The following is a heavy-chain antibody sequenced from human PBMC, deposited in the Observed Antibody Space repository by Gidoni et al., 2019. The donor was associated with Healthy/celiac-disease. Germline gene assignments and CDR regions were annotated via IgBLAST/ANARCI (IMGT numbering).Heavy chain of an antibody. Sequence: EVQLVESGGGLVQPGGSLRLSCSASGFTVSSNYMSWVRQAPGKGLEWVSVIYSGGSTYYADSVKGRFTISRHNSKNTLYLQMNSLRAEDTAVYYCARILWFGEFNGAFDIWGQGTMVTVSS. CDR2: IYSGGST. CDR3: ARILWFGEFNGAFDI. J-gene: IGHJ3*02. CDR1: GFTVSSNY. D-gene: IGHD3-10*01. V-gene: IGHV3-53*04.